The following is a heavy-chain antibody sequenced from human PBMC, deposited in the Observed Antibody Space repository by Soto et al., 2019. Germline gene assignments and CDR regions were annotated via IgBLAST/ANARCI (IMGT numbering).Heavy chain of an antibody. CDR3: TKYTYTSRYAYYGMDV. Sequence: PGGSLRLSCTTSGFTFGDYAMSWSRQAPGKGLEWVGVIRSKAYGGTTDYAASVKGRFTISRDDSKSIAYLQMNSLKSEDTGVYYCTKYTYTSRYAYYGMDVWGQGTTVTVSS. V-gene: IGHV3-49*03. J-gene: IGHJ6*02. CDR2: IRSKAYGGTT. CDR1: GFTFGDYA. D-gene: IGHD6-13*01.